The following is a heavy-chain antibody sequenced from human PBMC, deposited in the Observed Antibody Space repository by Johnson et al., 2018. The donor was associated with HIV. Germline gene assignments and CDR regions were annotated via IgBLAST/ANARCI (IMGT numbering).Heavy chain of an antibody. CDR2: ISYDGSTK. V-gene: IGHV3-30*18. Sequence: QVQLVESGGGLVQPGGSLRLSCAASGFTFSSYGIYWVRQAPGKGLEWVSVISYDGSTKYYADSVNGLFTSSRDNSKNTLYLQMNSLRAEDTAMYYCAKETRDSRSAFDIWGQGTLVTVSS. D-gene: IGHD4-11*01. CDR3: AKETRDSRSAFDI. CDR1: GFTFSSYG. J-gene: IGHJ3*02.